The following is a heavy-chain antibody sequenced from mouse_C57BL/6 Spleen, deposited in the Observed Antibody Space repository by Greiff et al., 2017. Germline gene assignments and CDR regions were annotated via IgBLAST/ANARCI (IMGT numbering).Heavy chain of an antibody. V-gene: IGHV1-64*01. D-gene: IGHD1-1*01. CDR2: IHPNSGST. Sequence: QVQLQQPGAELVKPGASVKLSCKASGYTFTSYWMHWVKQRPGQGLEWIGMIHPNSGSTNYNEKFKSKATLTVDKSSSTAYMQLSSLTSEDSAVYYGARSTVVATKGYFDYWGQGTTLTVSS. CDR1: GYTFTSYW. CDR3: ARSTVVATKGYFDY. J-gene: IGHJ2*01.